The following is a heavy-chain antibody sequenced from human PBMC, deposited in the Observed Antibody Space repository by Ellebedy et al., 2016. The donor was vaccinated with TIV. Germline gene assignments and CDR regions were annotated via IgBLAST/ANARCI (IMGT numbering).Heavy chain of an antibody. V-gene: IGHV4-39*07. D-gene: IGHD2/OR15-2a*01. CDR3: AAREVLATDY. CDR1: GGSISSSGYY. J-gene: IGHJ4*02. CDR2: IHHSGST. Sequence: SETLSLTXTVSGGSISSSGYYWSWIRQPPGKGLEWIGEIHHSGSTNYNPSLKSRVTISVDTSKKQFSLKLNSVTAADTAVYYCAAREVLATDYWGQGTLVTVST.